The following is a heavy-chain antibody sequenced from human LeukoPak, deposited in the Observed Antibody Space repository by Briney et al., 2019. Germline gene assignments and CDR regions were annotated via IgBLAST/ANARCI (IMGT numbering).Heavy chain of an antibody. CDR2: ISGSGGST. CDR3: AKPEEKNYDFWSGAQIDAFDI. J-gene: IGHJ3*02. V-gene: IGHV3-23*01. Sequence: PGGSLRLSCAASGFTFSSYAMSWVRQAPGKGLEWVPAISGSGGSTYYADSVKGRFTISRDNSKNTLYLQMNSLRAEDTAVYYCAKPEEKNYDFWSGAQIDAFDIWGQGTMVTVSS. D-gene: IGHD3-3*01. CDR1: GFTFSSYA.